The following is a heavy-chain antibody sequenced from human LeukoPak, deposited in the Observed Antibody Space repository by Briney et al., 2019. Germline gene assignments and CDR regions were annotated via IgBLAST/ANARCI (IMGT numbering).Heavy chain of an antibody. CDR3: ARVECSSTSCYPDY. D-gene: IGHD2-2*01. CDR1: GGSFSAYY. J-gene: IGHJ4*02. V-gene: IGHV4-34*01. CDR2: INHSGST. Sequence: SETLSLTCAVYGGSFSAYYWSWIRQPPGKGLEWIGEINHSGSTNYNPSLKSRVTISVDTSKNQFSLKLSSVTAADTAVYYCARVECSSTSCYPDYWGQGTLVTVSS.